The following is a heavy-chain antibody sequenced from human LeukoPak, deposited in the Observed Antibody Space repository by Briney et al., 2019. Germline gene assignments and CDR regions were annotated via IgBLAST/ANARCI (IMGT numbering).Heavy chain of an antibody. CDR1: GGSISSYY. CDR2: IYSSGST. D-gene: IGHD2-15*01. V-gene: IGHV4-59*08. CDR3: ARSPPTYCSGGSCYYYGMDV. J-gene: IGHJ6*02. Sequence: SETLSLTCTVSGGSISSYYWSWIRQPPGKGLEWIGYIYSSGSTNYNPSLKSRVTISVDTSKNQFSLKPSSVTAADTAVYYCARSPPTYCSGGSCYYYGMDVWGQGTTVTVSS.